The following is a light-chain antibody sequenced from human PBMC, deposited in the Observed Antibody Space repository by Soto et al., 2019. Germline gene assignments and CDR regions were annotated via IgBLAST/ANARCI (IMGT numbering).Light chain of an antibody. CDR2: GAN. Sequence: DIQMTPSPSSLSASVGDRVTITCRASQTISSFLNWYQQKPGKAPKPLIYGANTLQSGVPARFSGSGSGTDFTLTISSLQPEDFATYYCQQTYTSPTFGQGTKGDNK. J-gene: IGKJ1*01. CDR3: QQTYTSPT. CDR1: QTISSF. V-gene: IGKV1-39*01.